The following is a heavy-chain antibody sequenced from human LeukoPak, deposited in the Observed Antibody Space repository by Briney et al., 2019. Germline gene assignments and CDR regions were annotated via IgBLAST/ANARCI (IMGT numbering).Heavy chain of an antibody. Sequence: PSETLSLTCTVSGGSISSSSYYWGWIRQPPGKGLEWIGSIYYSGSTYYNPSLKSRVTISVDTSKNQFSLKLSSVTAADTAVYYCARGAGVLRFLEWLLYFDPWGQGTLVTVSS. CDR1: GGSISSSSYY. CDR2: IYYSGST. D-gene: IGHD3-3*01. CDR3: ARGAGVLRFLEWLLYFDP. V-gene: IGHV4-39*07. J-gene: IGHJ5*02.